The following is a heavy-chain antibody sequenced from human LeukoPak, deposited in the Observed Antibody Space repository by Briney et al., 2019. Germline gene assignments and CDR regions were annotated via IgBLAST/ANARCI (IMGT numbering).Heavy chain of an antibody. CDR1: GDSVSSNSAV. V-gene: IGHV6-1*01. D-gene: IGHD5-12*01. J-gene: IGHJ2*01. CDR2: TYYRSKWYN. CDR3: AREARLVATIGERYFDL. Sequence: SQTLSLTCAISGDSVSSNSAVWNWIRQSPSRGLEWLGRTYYRSKWYNDYAVSVKSRITINPDTSKNQFSLQLNSVTPEDTAVYYCAREARLVATIGERYFDLWGRGTLVTVSS.